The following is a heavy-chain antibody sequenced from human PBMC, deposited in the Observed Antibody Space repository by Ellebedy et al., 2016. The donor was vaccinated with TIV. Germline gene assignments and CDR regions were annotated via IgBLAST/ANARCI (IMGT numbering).Heavy chain of an antibody. V-gene: IGHV3-7*01. CDR1: RFSFSSYW. J-gene: IGHJ3*01. Sequence: GGSLRLSCAASRFSFSSYWMSWVRQPPGKGLEWVANINQDGSDKYYVDSVKGRFTISRDNAKNSLYLQMNSLRAEDTAVYYCATDGSYGDYLSPAHAFVFWGQGTTVSVAS. D-gene: IGHD4-17*01. CDR3: ATDGSYGDYLSPAHAFVF. CDR2: INQDGSDK.